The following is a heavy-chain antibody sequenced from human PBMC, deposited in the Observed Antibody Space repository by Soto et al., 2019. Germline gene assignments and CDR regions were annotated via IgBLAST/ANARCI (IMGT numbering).Heavy chain of an antibody. CDR2: IHYSGTT. CDR1: GGSIRSYY. V-gene: IGHV4-59*01. CDR3: TRSGTYPVSIDF. J-gene: IGHJ4*02. D-gene: IGHD3-10*01. Sequence: QVQLQESGPGLAKPSETVSLTCTVSGGSIRSYYWSWIRQPPGQGLEWIGHIHYSGTTYYNPSLESRVTISVDTSKNQFSLSVTSVSAADTAVYDCTRSGTYPVSIDFWGQGTLVTVSS.